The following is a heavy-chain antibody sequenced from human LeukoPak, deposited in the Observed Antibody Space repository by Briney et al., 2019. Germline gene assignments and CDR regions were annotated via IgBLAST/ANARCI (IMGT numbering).Heavy chain of an antibody. D-gene: IGHD1-26*01. Sequence: SETLSLTCTVSGGSISSSGYYWGWIRQPPGKGLEWIASIYYSGSTYYNPSLKSRVTISVDTSKNQLSLKLNSLTAADTAVYYCARHEYSGSYYGLSWFDPWGQGTLVTVSS. CDR3: ARHEYSGSYYGLSWFDP. V-gene: IGHV4-39*01. CDR1: GGSISSSGYY. J-gene: IGHJ5*02. CDR2: IYYSGST.